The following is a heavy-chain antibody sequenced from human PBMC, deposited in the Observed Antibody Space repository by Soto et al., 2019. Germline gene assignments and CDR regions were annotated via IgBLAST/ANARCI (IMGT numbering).Heavy chain of an antibody. CDR2: ISGSGGGT. CDR3: AKGQSGGLSAVDY. Sequence: EVQLLESGGGLLQPGGSLRLSCAASGFTFSTYAMNWVRQAPGKGLEWVSGISGSGGGTYYADSVKGRFTISRDNPKNTLYLQMNSLRVADTAVYYCAKGQSGGLSAVDYWGQGSLVTVSS. J-gene: IGHJ4*02. D-gene: IGHD3-16*01. V-gene: IGHV3-23*01. CDR1: GFTFSTYA.